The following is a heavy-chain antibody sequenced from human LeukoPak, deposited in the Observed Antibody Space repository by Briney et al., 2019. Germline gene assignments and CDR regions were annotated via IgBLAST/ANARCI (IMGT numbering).Heavy chain of an antibody. CDR2: IIPVFGTA. J-gene: IGHJ6*03. D-gene: IGHD3-22*01. Sequence: GASVKVSCKASGGTFSSYAISWVRQAPGQGLEWMGGIIPVFGTANYAQKFQGRVTITTDESTSTAYMELSSLRSEDTAVYYCARDSRVVTDYYYYMDVWGKGTTVTVSS. CDR1: GGTFSSYA. V-gene: IGHV1-69*05. CDR3: ARDSRVVTDYYYYMDV.